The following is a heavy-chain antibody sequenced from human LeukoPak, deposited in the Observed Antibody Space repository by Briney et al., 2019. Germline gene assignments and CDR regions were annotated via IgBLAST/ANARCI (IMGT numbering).Heavy chain of an antibody. CDR3: ARSLSSYGTLYFDY. Sequence: PGGSLRLSCAASGFTFSSYGMHWVRQAPGKGLEWVAVISYDGSNKYYADSVKGRFTISRDNAKNSLYLQMNSLRAEDTAVYHCARSLSSYGTLYFDYWGQGTLVTVSS. D-gene: IGHD5-18*01. J-gene: IGHJ4*02. CDR1: GFTFSSYG. V-gene: IGHV3-30*03. CDR2: ISYDGSNK.